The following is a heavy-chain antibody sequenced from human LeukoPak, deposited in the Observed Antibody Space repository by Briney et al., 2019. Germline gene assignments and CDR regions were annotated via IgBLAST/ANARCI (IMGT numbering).Heavy chain of an antibody. CDR3: ASASSHRIAAGGNY. D-gene: IGHD6-13*01. CDR2: INSDGSSR. CDR1: GFTFSNYW. Sequence: GGSLRLSCAASGFTFSNYWMHWVRQTPGKGLVWVSRINSDGSSRNYADSVKGRFTISRDNAKNTLYLQMNSLRAEDTAVYYCASASSHRIAAGGNYWGQGTLVTVSS. V-gene: IGHV3-74*01. J-gene: IGHJ4*02.